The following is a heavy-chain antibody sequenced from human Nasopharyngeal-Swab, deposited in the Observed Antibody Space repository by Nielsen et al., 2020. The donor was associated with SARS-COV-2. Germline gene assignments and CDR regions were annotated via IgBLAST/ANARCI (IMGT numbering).Heavy chain of an antibody. CDR3: AREADPMGYADAFDI. D-gene: IGHD3-16*01. CDR1: GFTSTNHY. CDR2: TKQDGGEK. J-gene: IGHJ3*02. V-gene: IGHV3-7*04. Sequence: GGSLTLSCAASGFTSTNHYMTWVRQAPGKGLEWVGNTKQDGGEKFYVDSVKGRFRVSRDNAQNSVYLQMDRLRVEDTAVYYCAREADPMGYADAFDIWGRATVVTVSS.